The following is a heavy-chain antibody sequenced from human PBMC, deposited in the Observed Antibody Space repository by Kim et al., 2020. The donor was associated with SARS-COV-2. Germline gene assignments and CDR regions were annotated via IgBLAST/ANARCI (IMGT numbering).Heavy chain of an antibody. Sequence: SIGYGDSVKGRFTISRDNTKKSQYLQMNGLRVEDTALYYCVIDYAGGPFDLWGQGSLVTVSS. V-gene: IGHV3-20*03. D-gene: IGHD2-2*01. J-gene: IGHJ4*02. CDR2: SI. CDR3: VIDYAGGPFDL.